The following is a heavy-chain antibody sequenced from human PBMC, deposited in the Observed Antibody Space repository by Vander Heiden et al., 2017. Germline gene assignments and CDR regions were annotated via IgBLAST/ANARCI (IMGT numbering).Heavy chain of an antibody. Sequence: QVQLVESGGGVVQPGRSLRLSCAASGFTFRSCAMHWVRQAPGKGLEWVAVISYDGSNKYYADSVKGRFTISRDNSKNTLYLQMNSLRAEDTAVYYCARVGSYGYLWGLGFDYWGQGTLVTVSS. D-gene: IGHD5-18*01. CDR2: ISYDGSNK. J-gene: IGHJ4*02. CDR3: ARVGSYGYLWGLGFDY. CDR1: GFTFRSCA. V-gene: IGHV3-30*01.